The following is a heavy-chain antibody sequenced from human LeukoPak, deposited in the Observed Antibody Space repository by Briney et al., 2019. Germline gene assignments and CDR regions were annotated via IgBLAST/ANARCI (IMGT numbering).Heavy chain of an antibody. V-gene: IGHV4-59*08. CDR2: IYYSGST. Sequence: SETLSLTCSVSGGSISSYYWSWIRQPPGKGLEWIGYIYYSGSTNYNPSLKSRVTISVDTSKNQFSLILSSVTAADTAVYYCARHRYYYDSSGYYYQPWGQGTLVTVSS. D-gene: IGHD3-22*01. CDR1: GGSISSYY. CDR3: ARHRYYYDSSGYYYQP. J-gene: IGHJ5*02.